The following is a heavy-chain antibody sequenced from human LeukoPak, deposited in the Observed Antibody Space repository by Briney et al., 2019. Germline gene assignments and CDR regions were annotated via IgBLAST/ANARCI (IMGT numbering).Heavy chain of an antibody. CDR3: AREAQQYSGSYYVDY. D-gene: IGHD1-26*01. CDR2: IYYSGST. V-gene: IGHV4-59*01. CDR1: GGSISSYY. J-gene: IGHJ4*02. Sequence: PSETLSLTCTVSGGSISSYYWSWIRQPPGKGLEWIGYIYYSGSTNYNPSLKSRVTISVDTSKSQFSLKLSSVTAADTAVYYCAREAQQYSGSYYVDYWGQGTLVTVSS.